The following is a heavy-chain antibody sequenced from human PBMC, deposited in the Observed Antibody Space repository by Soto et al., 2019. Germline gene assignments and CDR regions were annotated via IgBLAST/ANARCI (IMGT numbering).Heavy chain of an antibody. CDR3: ARMYSSGSGWFHP. CDR1: GDSITAGGYY. J-gene: IGHJ5*02. V-gene: IGHV4-31*03. CDR2: FYSSGSI. Sequence: PSETLSLTCFVSGDSITAGGYYWSWIRHHPGKGLEWIGSFYSSGSIIYNPSLRSRASISGDTSSNQFSMSLTSVTAADTARYYCARMYSSGSGWFHPWGQGTLVTVSS. D-gene: IGHD6-19*01.